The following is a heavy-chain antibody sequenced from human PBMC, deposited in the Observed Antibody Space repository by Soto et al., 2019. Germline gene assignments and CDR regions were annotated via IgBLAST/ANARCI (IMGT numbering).Heavy chain of an antibody. CDR3: AKEELSVVVAATPLDY. V-gene: IGHV3-23*01. Sequence: GGSLRLSCAASGFTFSSYAMSWVRQAPGKGLEWVSAISGSGGSTYYADSVKGRFTISRDNSKNTLYLQMNSLRAEDKAVYYCAKEELSVVVAATPLDYWGQGTLVTVSS. CDR1: GFTFSSYA. D-gene: IGHD2-15*01. CDR2: ISGSGGST. J-gene: IGHJ4*02.